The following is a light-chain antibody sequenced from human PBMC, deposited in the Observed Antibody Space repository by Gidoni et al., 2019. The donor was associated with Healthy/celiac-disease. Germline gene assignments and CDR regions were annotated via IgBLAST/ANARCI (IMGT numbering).Light chain of an antibody. CDR1: PSLVHSDGNTY. J-gene: IGKJ2*01. CDR3: MQGTQWPRDT. Sequence: VVMTQSPLSLPVTLGQPASIPCSSSPSLVHSDGNTYFNWCQQRTGQSPRRLIYKVSNRDSGVPDRVSGSGSGTEFTLKISRVGAEEVGVYYCMQGTQWPRDTLGQXPSWRSN. CDR2: KVS. V-gene: IGKV2-30*02.